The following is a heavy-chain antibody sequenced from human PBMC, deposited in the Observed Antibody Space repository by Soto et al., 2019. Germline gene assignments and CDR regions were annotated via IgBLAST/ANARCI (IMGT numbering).Heavy chain of an antibody. D-gene: IGHD4-17*01. V-gene: IGHV4-31*03. CDR2: IYYSGST. J-gene: IGHJ4*02. CDR3: ARGDYGDFPFDY. CDR1: GGSISGGGYY. Sequence: SETLSLTCTVSGGSISGGGYYWSWIRQHPGKGLEWIGYIYYSGSTYYNPSLKSRVTISVDTSKNQFSLKLSSVTAADTAVYYCARGDYGDFPFDYWGQGTLVTVSS.